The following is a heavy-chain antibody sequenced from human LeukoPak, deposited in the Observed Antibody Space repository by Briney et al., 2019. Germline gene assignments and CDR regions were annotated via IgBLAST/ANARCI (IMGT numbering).Heavy chain of an antibody. Sequence: SETLSLTCTVSGGSISSYYWGWIRQPPGKGLEWIGYIYYSGSTNYNPSLKSRVTISVDTSKNQFSLKLSSVTAADTAVYDCARVYSSGWPHAPWGQGTLVTVSS. CDR1: GGSISSYY. V-gene: IGHV4-59*01. D-gene: IGHD6-19*01. J-gene: IGHJ5*02. CDR3: ARVYSSGWPHAP. CDR2: IYYSGST.